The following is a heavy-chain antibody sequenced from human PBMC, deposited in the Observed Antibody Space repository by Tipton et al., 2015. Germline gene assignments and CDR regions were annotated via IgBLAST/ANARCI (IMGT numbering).Heavy chain of an antibody. CDR1: GYIFTSFW. Sequence: QLVQSGAEVKKPGESLKISCKGSGYIFTSFWIGWVRQMPGKGLEWMGTIYPGDSETGYNPSFQGQVTISADKSIPPAYLQWRSLKASDTAMYYCVRRARRVGSHSYPYYFDYWGQGPLVPVSS. D-gene: IGHD1-26*01. J-gene: IGHJ4*02. CDR2: IYPGDSET. CDR3: VRRARRVGSHSYPYYFDY. V-gene: IGHV5-51*01.